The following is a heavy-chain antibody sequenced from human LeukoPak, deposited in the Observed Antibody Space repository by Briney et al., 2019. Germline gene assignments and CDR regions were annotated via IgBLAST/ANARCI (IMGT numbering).Heavy chain of an antibody. CDR2: INHSGST. CDR1: TGSFSGYY. J-gene: IGHJ6*02. Sequence: SETLSLTCAVYTGSFSGYYWSWIRQPPGKGLEWIGEINHSGSTNYNPSLKSRVTISRDMSKNQFSLKLRSVTAADAAVYYCARRIDPYGLDVWGQGTTVTVSS. V-gene: IGHV4-34*01. CDR3: ARRIDPYGLDV.